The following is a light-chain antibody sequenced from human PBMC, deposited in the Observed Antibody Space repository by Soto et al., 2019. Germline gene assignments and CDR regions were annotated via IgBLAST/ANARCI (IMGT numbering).Light chain of an antibody. J-gene: IGKJ4*01. CDR1: QSVSSDY. V-gene: IGKV3-20*01. CDR3: QQYGSSPLT. CDR2: RAS. Sequence: EFVLTQSPGTLSLSPGERATLSCRAIQSVSSDYLAWYQQKPGQTPKVLIYRASSRATGIPHRFSGSGSGTDFTLTISRLEPEDFAVYYCQQYGSSPLTFGGGTKVDIK.